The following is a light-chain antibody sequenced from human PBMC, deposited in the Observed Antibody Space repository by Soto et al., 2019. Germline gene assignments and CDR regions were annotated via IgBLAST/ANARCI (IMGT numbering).Light chain of an antibody. J-gene: IGKJ4*01. V-gene: IGKV3-20*01. Sequence: EIVLTQSPGTLSLSPGERATLSCSASQSVSSSFLAWYQQKPGQAPRLLIYGASSRATGITDRFSGSGSGTDFTLTISRLEPEDFAVYYCQQYGRSPLTFGGGTKVEIK. CDR1: QSVSSSF. CDR2: GAS. CDR3: QQYGRSPLT.